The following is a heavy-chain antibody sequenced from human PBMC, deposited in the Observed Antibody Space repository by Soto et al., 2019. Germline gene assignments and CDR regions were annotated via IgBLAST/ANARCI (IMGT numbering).Heavy chain of an antibody. J-gene: IGHJ4*02. CDR2: IRSGTNYI. CDR3: AKEDGNRHCGGGPCYLSS. V-gene: IGHV3-21*06. Sequence: PGGSLRLSCAASGFTFSYYSMSWVRQAPGKGLEWVSSIRSGTNYIYYPDSVQGRFTISRDNAKNLLHLQMNSLRDDDTAVYFCAKEDGNRHCGGGPCYLSSWGQGTLVTVSS. D-gene: IGHD2-15*01. CDR1: GFTFSYYS.